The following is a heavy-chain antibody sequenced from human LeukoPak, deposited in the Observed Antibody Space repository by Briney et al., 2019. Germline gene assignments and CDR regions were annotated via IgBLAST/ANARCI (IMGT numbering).Heavy chain of an antibody. Sequence: GGSLRLSCAASGFTFSSNWMSWVRQAPGKGLEWVANIKQDGSEIYYVDSVKGRFTISRDNAKNSLYLQMNSLRAEDTAVYYCARDGGGSSGMDVWGQGTTVTVSS. J-gene: IGHJ6*02. CDR1: GFTFSSNW. CDR3: ARDGGGSSGMDV. V-gene: IGHV3-7*03. CDR2: IKQDGSEI. D-gene: IGHD2-15*01.